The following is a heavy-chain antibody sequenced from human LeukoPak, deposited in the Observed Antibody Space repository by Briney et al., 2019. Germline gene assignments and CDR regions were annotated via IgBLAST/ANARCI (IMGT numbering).Heavy chain of an antibody. Sequence: PGGSLRLSCAASGFTFSSTGMHWVRQAPGKGLEWVANIRQDGSEKYYVDSVKGRFTISRDNAKKSLYLQMNSLRAEDTAVYYCARDGMYYDSSGYYAYWGQGTLVTVSS. J-gene: IGHJ4*02. D-gene: IGHD3-22*01. V-gene: IGHV3-7*01. CDR3: ARDGMYYDSSGYYAY. CDR1: GFTFSSTG. CDR2: IRQDGSEK.